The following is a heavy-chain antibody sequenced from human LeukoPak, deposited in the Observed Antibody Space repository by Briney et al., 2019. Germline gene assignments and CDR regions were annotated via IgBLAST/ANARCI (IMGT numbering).Heavy chain of an antibody. V-gene: IGHV3-23*01. CDR1: GFTFSNSA. CDR2: ISGSGGST. D-gene: IGHD3-3*01. Sequence: GGSLRLSCAASGFTFSNSAMSWVRQAPGKGLEWVSSISGSGGSTYYADSVKGRFTMSRDNSKNTLYLQMNSLRAEDTAVYYCAEDFWSGYYPHYWGQGTLVAVSS. CDR3: AEDFWSGYYPHY. J-gene: IGHJ4*02.